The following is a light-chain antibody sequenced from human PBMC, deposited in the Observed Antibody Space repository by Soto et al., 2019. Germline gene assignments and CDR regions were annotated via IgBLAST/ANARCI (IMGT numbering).Light chain of an antibody. CDR3: QQYSKCPMQYT. V-gene: IGKV3D-15*01. Sequence: SPFPGALCGSPGESVTPSRRASQSVDINLAWYQQKPGQAPRLLIYEASIRASDIPSRFSGSGTGTDFTLTINSLQAEAFAIYFCQQYSKCPMQYTLGEGTKV. J-gene: IGKJ2*01. CDR2: EAS. CDR1: QSVDIN.